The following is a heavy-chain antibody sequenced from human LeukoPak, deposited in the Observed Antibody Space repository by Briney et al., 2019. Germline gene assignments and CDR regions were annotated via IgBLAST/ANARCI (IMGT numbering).Heavy chain of an antibody. CDR1: GYTFTSYG. J-gene: IGHJ6*02. Sequence: ASVKVSCKASGYTFTSYGISWVRQAPGQGLEWMGWISAYNGNTNYAQKLQGRVTMTTDTSTSTAYMELRSLRSDDTAVYYCARVLAAAVHFYYYYCMDVWGQGTTVTVSS. D-gene: IGHD6-13*01. CDR3: ARVLAAAVHFYYYYCMDV. CDR2: ISAYNGNT. V-gene: IGHV1-18*01.